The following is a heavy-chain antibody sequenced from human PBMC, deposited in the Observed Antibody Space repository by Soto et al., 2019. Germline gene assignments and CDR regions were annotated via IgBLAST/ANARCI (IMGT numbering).Heavy chain of an antibody. J-gene: IGHJ6*01. CDR1: GFTFDYYA. CDR3: AKGXRSSTSWKNYYYYGMDV. CDR2: ISWDGGST. D-gene: IGHD2-2*01. Sequence: PGGSLRLSCAASGFTFDYYAMHWVRQAPGKGLEWVSLISWDGGSTYYADSVKGRFTISRDNSKNSLYLQMNSLRAEDTALYYCAKGXRSSTSWKNYYYYGMDVWGQGTTVTVSS. V-gene: IGHV3-43D*04.